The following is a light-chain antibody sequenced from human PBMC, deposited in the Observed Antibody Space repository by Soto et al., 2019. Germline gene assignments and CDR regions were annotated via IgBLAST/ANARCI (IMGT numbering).Light chain of an antibody. CDR1: QSVSSSY. CDR2: GAS. V-gene: IGKV3-20*01. CDR3: QQYGSSLRT. Sequence: EIVLTQSPGTLSLSPGERATLSCRASQSVSSSYVAWYQQKPGQAPRLLIYGASSRATGIPDRFSGSGSGTDFTLTISRLEPEDFAVYYCQQYGSSLRTFGQGTKVEIK. J-gene: IGKJ1*01.